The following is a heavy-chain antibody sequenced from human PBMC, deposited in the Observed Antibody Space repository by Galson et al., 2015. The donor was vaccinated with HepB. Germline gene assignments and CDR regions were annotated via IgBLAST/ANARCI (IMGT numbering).Heavy chain of an antibody. CDR1: GYTFTDHY. V-gene: IGHV1-2*06. Sequence: VKVSCKASGYTFTDHYLHWVRQAPGQGLEWMGRINPNSGGTNYAQKFQGRVTMTRDTSITTAYMELSRLRSDDTAVYYCARPKYDFWSGYYSAGMDVWGQGTTVTVSS. J-gene: IGHJ6*02. CDR2: INPNSGGT. D-gene: IGHD3-3*01. CDR3: ARPKYDFWSGYYSAGMDV.